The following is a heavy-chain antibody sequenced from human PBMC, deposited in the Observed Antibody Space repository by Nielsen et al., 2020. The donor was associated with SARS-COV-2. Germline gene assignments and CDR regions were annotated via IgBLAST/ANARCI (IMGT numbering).Heavy chain of an antibody. V-gene: IGHV3-74*01. CDR3: ARDLEVVVAAILNYYYYGMDV. D-gene: IGHD2-15*01. CDR2: INSDGSST. J-gene: IGHJ6*02. Sequence: WLRQPPGKGLVWVSRINSDGSSTSYADSVKGRFTISRDNAKNTLYLQMNSLRAEDTAVYYCARDLEVVVAAILNYYYYGMDVWGQGTTVTVSS.